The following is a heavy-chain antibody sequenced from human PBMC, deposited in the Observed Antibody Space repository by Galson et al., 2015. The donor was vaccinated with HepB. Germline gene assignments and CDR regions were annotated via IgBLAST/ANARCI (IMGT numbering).Heavy chain of an antibody. V-gene: IGHV4-59*01. J-gene: IGHJ6*02. D-gene: IGHD3-3*01. CDR1: GGSIHSYY. CDR2: IHDSGST. CDR3: ARETANYDFWSGYYYPYALDV. Sequence: LSLTCTVSGGSIHSYYWNWIRQPPGKGLEWIGYIHDSGSTNYSPSLESRVTMSIDTSKNQFSLQLRSVTAADTAVYFCARETANYDFWSGYYYPYALDVWGQGTTVTVSS.